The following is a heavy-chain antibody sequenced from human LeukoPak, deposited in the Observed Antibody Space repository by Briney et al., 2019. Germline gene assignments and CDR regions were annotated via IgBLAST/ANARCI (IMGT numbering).Heavy chain of an antibody. CDR3: ARDRAVATIGGVDY. D-gene: IGHD5-12*01. CDR1: GYTFSGYY. Sequence: ASVKVSCKASGYTFSGYYLHWVRQAPGQGLEWMGWINPNSGGTNSAQRFQGRVTMTRDTSIITAYMELSRLRSDDTAVYYCARDRAVATIGGVDYWGQGTLVTVSS. CDR2: INPNSGGT. J-gene: IGHJ4*02. V-gene: IGHV1-2*02.